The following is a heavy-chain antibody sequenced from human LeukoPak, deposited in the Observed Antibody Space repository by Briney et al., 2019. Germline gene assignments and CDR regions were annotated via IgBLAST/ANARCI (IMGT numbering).Heavy chain of an antibody. J-gene: IGHJ6*02. Sequence: GGSLRLSCAASGFTFSSYGMHWVRQAPGKGLEWVAVIWYDGSNKYYADSVKGRFTISRDDAKNSLYLQMNSLRAEDTAVYYCARAVFGVVRYYYGMDVWGQGTTVTVSS. CDR3: ARAVFGVVRYYYGMDV. V-gene: IGHV3-33*01. CDR2: IWYDGSNK. CDR1: GFTFSSYG. D-gene: IGHD3-3*01.